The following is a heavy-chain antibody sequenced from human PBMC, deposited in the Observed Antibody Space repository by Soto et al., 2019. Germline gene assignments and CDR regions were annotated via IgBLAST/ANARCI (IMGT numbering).Heavy chain of an antibody. Sequence: EVQLLQSGGGLVQPGGSLRLSCAASGFIFSNYAMNWVGQAPGKGLEWVSIVTSRGDTTYYADSVKGRFTISRDNSKNTLYPQVNSLTAEDTAVYYCAKDRLGGGLDYWGQGTLVSVSS. CDR2: VTSRGDTT. V-gene: IGHV3-23*01. D-gene: IGHD3-16*01. J-gene: IGHJ4*02. CDR1: GFIFSNYA. CDR3: AKDRLGGGLDY.